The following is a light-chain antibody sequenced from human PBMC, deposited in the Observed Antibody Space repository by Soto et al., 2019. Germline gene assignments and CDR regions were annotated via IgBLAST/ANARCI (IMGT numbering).Light chain of an antibody. J-gene: IGKJ1*01. V-gene: IGKV1-17*01. CDR3: VQHNSYPRT. CDR2: AAT. Sequence: DIQMTQSPFSLSASVGDRVTITCRASQGIRHDLGWYQQKPGKAPKRLIYAATYLQSGVPSRFSGSGSGTEFTLTISSLQPEDFATYYCVQHNSYPRTFGQGTKVEIK. CDR1: QGIRHD.